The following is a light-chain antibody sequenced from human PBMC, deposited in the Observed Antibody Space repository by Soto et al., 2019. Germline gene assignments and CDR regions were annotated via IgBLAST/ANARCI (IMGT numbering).Light chain of an antibody. J-gene: IGKJ1*01. V-gene: IGKV3-20*01. CDR3: HQYGSSITWT. CDR1: QSVTSNY. Sequence: TQSPSSLSASVGDRATLSCRASQSVTSNYLAWYQQKPGQAPRLLIYAASSRATGIPDRFSGSGSGTDFTLSISRLEPEDFAVYYCHQYGSSITWTFGQGTKVEIK. CDR2: AAS.